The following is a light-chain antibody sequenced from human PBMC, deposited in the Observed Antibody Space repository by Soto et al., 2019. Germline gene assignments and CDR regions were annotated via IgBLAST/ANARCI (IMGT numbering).Light chain of an antibody. CDR2: DAS. Sequence: EIVLTQSPATLSLSPGERATLSCRASQSINNYLAWIQQRPGQAPRLLIYDASNRATGIPARFSGSGSGTDFTLTISSLEPEDSAVYYCQQRKHLWTFGQGTKVEVK. J-gene: IGKJ1*01. CDR3: QQRKHLWT. CDR1: QSINNY. V-gene: IGKV3-11*01.